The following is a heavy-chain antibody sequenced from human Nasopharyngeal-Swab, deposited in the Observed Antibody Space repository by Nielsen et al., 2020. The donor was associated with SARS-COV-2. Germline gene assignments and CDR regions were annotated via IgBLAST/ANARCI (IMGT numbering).Heavy chain of an antibody. Sequence: SETLSLTCAAYGGSFSGYYWSWIRQPPGKGLEWIGAINHSGSTNYNPSLKSRVTISVDTSKNQFSLKLSSVTAADTAVYYCARGRYSSSWYGLIWYFDLWGRGTLVTVSS. CDR3: ARGRYSSSWYGLIWYFDL. CDR2: INHSGST. V-gene: IGHV4-34*01. D-gene: IGHD6-13*01. J-gene: IGHJ2*01. CDR1: GGSFSGYY.